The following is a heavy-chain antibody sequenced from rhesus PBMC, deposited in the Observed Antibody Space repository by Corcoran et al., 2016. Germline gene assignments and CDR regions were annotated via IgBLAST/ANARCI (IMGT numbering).Heavy chain of an antibody. D-gene: IGHD6-31*01. CDR3: AGWEYSSGWYYFDY. J-gene: IGHJ4*01. CDR1: GYSISSNY. Sequence: QVQLQESGPGLVKPSETLSLTCAVSGYSISSNYWSWIRQPPGKGLELIGYIYGSSGSAYYNPSLNSQVTISTAPSKNQFSLKLSSVTAADTAVYYCAGWEYSSGWYYFDYWGQGVLVTVSS. V-gene: IGHV4-147*01. CDR2: IYGSSGSA.